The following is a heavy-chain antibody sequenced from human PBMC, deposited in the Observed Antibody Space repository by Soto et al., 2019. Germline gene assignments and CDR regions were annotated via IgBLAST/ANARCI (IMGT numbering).Heavy chain of an antibody. CDR2: IKQEGSEK. J-gene: IGHJ4*02. Sequence: EVQLVESGGGLVQPGGSLRLSCAASGFTFSSYWMSWVRQAPGKGLEWVANIKQEGSEKYYVDSVKGRFTISRDNAKNSLYLQMNSLRAEDTAVYYCARLYWNYFPGYWGQGTLVTVSS. V-gene: IGHV3-7*01. CDR1: GFTFSSYW. D-gene: IGHD1-7*01. CDR3: ARLYWNYFPGY.